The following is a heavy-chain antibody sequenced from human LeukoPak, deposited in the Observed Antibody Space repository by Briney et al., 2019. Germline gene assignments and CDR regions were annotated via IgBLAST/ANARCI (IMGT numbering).Heavy chain of an antibody. J-gene: IGHJ6*04. CDR1: GGSFSGYY. V-gene: IGHV4-34*01. CDR3: ARRGKYCSGGSCYYGMDV. Sequence: SETLSLTCAVYGGSFSGYYWSWIRQPPGKGLEWIGEINHSGSTNYNPSLKSRVTISVDTSKNQLSLKLSSVTAADTAVYYCARRGKYCSGGSCYYGMDVWGKGTTVTVSS. D-gene: IGHD2-15*01. CDR2: INHSGST.